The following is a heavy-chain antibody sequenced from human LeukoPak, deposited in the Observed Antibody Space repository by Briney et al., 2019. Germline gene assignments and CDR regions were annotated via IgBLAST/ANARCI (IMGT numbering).Heavy chain of an antibody. V-gene: IGHV3-33*01. J-gene: IGHJ4*02. CDR3: ARASGSYDY. D-gene: IGHD1-26*01. Sequence: GGSLRLSCAASGFTFSTYGLHWVRQAPGKGLEWVAVIWNDGSIRYYADSVKGRFTISRDNSKNTLYLQMNSLRAEDTAVYYSARASGSYDYWGQGTLVTVSS. CDR2: IWNDGSIR. CDR1: GFTFSTYG.